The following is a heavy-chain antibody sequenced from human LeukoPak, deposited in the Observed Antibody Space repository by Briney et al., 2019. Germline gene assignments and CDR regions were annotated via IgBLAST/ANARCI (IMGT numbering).Heavy chain of an antibody. D-gene: IGHD3-22*01. CDR1: GGSFSGYY. Sequence: PSETLSLTCAVYGGSFSGYYWSWIHQPPGKGLEWIGEINHSGSTNYNPSLKSRVTISVDTSKNQFSLKLNSVTAADTAVYYCAKSNGYGLIDIWGQGTMVTVSS. CDR2: INHSGST. CDR3: AKSNGYGLIDI. V-gene: IGHV4-34*01. J-gene: IGHJ3*02.